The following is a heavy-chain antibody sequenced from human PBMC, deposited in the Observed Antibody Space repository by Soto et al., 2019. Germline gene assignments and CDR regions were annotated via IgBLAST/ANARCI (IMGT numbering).Heavy chain of an antibody. J-gene: IGHJ5*02. D-gene: IGHD2-21*01. Sequence: SETLSLTCTVSGGSISSGDYYWSWIRQPPGKGLEWIGYIYYSGSTYYNPSLKSRVTISVDTSKNQFSLKLSSVTAADTAVYYCARGGVSALFNWFDPWGQGTLVTVSS. CDR3: ARGGVSALFNWFDP. V-gene: IGHV4-30-4*01. CDR2: IYYSGST. CDR1: GGSISSGDYY.